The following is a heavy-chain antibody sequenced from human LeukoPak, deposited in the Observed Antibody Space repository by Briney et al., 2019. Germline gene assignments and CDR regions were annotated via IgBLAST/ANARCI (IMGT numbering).Heavy chain of an antibody. J-gene: IGHJ4*02. CDR3: TIVRGFCSGRSCLGY. CDR2: IKSKVEGGTT. V-gene: IGHV3-15*01. Sequence: GGSLRLSCTASGFTFSNAWMNWVRQAPGKGLEWVGRIKSKVEGGTTDYAAPVKGRFTISRDDSKDTLYLQMTSLKTEDAGVFYCTIVRGFCSGRSCLGYWGQGTLVTVSS. CDR1: GFTFSNAW. D-gene: IGHD2-15*01.